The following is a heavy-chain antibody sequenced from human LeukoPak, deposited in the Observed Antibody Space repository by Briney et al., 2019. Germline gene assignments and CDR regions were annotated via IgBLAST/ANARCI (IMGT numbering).Heavy chain of an antibody. CDR2: INPNSGGT. Sequence: ASVKVSCKASGHTFTSHDFSWVRQAPGQGLEWMGWINPNSGGTNYAQKFQGRVTMTRDTSISTAYMELSRLRSDDTAVYYCARGYYDILTGYYNDYWGQGTLVTVSS. CDR3: ARGYYDILTGYYNDY. V-gene: IGHV1-2*02. D-gene: IGHD3-9*01. CDR1: GHTFTSHD. J-gene: IGHJ4*02.